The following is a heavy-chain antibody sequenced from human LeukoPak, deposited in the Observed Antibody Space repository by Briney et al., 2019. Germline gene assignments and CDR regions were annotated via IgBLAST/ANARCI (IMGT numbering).Heavy chain of an antibody. CDR2: VNTNTGNP. V-gene: IGHV7-4-1*02. D-gene: IGHD6-13*01. CDR3: ATAPYPSSSWYRGRPTNWFDP. J-gene: IGHJ5*02. Sequence: ASVKVSCKACGYTFTTYPRNWVRQAPGQGLEWMGWVNTNTGNPTYAQGFTGRFVFSLSTSVNTAYLQISSLEADDTALYYCATAPYPSSSWYRGRPTNWFDPWGQGTLVTVSS. CDR1: GYTFTTYP.